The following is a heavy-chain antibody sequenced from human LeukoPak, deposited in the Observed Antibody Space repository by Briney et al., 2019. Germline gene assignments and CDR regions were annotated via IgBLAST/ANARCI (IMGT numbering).Heavy chain of an antibody. J-gene: IGHJ1*01. CDR1: GYTFPGYY. V-gene: IGHV1-2*02. Sequence: GASVKVSCKASGYTFPGYYMHWVRQAPGQGLEWMGWINPNSGGTNYAQKFQGRVTMTRDTSISTAYMELSRLRSDDTAVYYCAYYYDSSVVYFQHWGQGTLVTVSS. CDR3: AYYYDSSVVYFQH. D-gene: IGHD3-22*01. CDR2: INPNSGGT.